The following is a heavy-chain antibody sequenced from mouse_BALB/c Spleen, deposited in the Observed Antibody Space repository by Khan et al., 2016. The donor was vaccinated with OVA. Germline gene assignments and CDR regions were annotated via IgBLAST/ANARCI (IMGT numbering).Heavy chain of an antibody. CDR2: IWAGGST. D-gene: IGHD1-3*01. Sequence: QVQLKESGPGLVAPSQSLSITCTVSGFSLTSYGVHWVRQPPGKGPERRGVIWAGGSTTYNSALMSRLSISKDNSKRQVFLKKNSLQTDDTAMYYCARLEDIWGQGTTLTVSS. CDR3: ARLEDI. CDR1: GFSLTSYG. J-gene: IGHJ2*01. V-gene: IGHV2-9*02.